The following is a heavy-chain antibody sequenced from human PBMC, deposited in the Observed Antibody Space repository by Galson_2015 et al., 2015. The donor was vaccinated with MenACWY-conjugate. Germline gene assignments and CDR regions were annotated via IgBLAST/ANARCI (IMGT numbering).Heavy chain of an antibody. Sequence: SLRLSCAVSGFTFRNYWMTWVRQAPGKGLEWVASIKKDGSEKYYVDSVKGRSTISRDNTKSSMYLEMNSLRDEDTAVYYCARGHCGMDVWGQGTTVTASS. CDR3: ARGHCGMDV. CDR1: GFTFRNYW. CDR2: IKKDGSEK. J-gene: IGHJ6*02. V-gene: IGHV3-7*03.